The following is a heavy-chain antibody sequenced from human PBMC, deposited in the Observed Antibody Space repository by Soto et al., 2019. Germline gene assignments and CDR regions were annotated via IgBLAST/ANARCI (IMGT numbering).Heavy chain of an antibody. CDR3: ARAAV. Sequence: EVQLVESGGGLVQPGGSLSLSCAASGFTCSGYWMSWVRQAPGKGLEWVANIKQDGSEQFYVDSVKGRFTISRDNAKNSLYLQRNSLRAVDTAVYYCARAAVWGQGTTVTVSS. V-gene: IGHV3-7*05. J-gene: IGHJ6*02. CDR2: IKQDGSEQ. CDR1: GFTCSGYW.